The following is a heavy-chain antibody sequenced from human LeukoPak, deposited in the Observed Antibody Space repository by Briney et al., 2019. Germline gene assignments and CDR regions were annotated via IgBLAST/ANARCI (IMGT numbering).Heavy chain of an antibody. CDR3: ARTIFGVVTHAFDI. Sequence: GGFLRLSCAASGFTFSSYSMNWVRQAPGKGLEWVSSISSSSSYIYYADSVKGRFTISRDNAKNSLYLQMNSLRAEDTAVYYCARTIFGVVTHAFDIWGQGTMVTVSS. J-gene: IGHJ3*02. V-gene: IGHV3-21*01. CDR1: GFTFSSYS. D-gene: IGHD3-3*01. CDR2: ISSSSSYI.